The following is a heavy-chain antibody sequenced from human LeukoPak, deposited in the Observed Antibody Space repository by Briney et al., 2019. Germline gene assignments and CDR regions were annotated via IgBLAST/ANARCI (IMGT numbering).Heavy chain of an antibody. Sequence: SGGSLRLSCAASGFTFDDYGMSWVRQAPGKGLEWVSGINWNGGSTGYADSVKGRFTISRDNAKNSLYLQMNSLRAEDTAVHYCASVMEVGATSWFDPWGQGTLVTVSS. CDR3: ASVMEVGATSWFDP. J-gene: IGHJ5*02. CDR2: INWNGGST. D-gene: IGHD1-26*01. CDR1: GFTFDDYG. V-gene: IGHV3-20*04.